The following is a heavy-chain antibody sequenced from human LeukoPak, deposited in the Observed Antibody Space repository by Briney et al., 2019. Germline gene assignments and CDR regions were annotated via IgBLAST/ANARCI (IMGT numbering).Heavy chain of an antibody. J-gene: IGHJ4*02. CDR3: AVALGEQRFDY. Sequence: PSETLSLTCTVSGGSMSSSTHYWGWIRQHPGKGLEWIGYIYYSGSTYYNPSLKSRVTISVDTSKNQFSLKLSSVTAADTAVYYCAVALGEQRFDYWGQGTLVTVSS. CDR2: IYYSGST. V-gene: IGHV4-31*03. D-gene: IGHD3-16*01. CDR1: GGSMSSSTHY.